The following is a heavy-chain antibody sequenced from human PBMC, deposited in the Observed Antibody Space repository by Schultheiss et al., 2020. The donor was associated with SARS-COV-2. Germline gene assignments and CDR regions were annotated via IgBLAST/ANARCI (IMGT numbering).Heavy chain of an antibody. CDR3: ARGSTQGVYYGLDV. CDR2: IGPSGVNT. Sequence: GGSLRLSCAASGFSFSDYYMTWVRQAPGKGLEWISYIGPSGVNTNYADSLKGRLTISRDNAKSSLFLRLNRLTHEDTAVYYCARGSTQGVYYGLDVWGQGTTVPV. D-gene: IGHD6-13*01. J-gene: IGHJ6*02. V-gene: IGHV3-11*06. CDR1: GFSFSDYY.